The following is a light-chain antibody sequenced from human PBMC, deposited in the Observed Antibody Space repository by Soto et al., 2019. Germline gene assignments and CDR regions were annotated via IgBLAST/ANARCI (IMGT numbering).Light chain of an antibody. CDR1: QTLSSW. CDR3: QQYNSYSLT. CDR2: DVS. J-gene: IGKJ4*01. V-gene: IGKV1-5*01. Sequence: DIQMTQSPSTLSASVGDRVTITCRASQTLSSWLAWYQQKPGKAPKLLIYDVSSLESGVPSRFSGSGSGTEFTLTISSLQSDDFATYYCQQYNSYSLTFGGWTKVEIK.